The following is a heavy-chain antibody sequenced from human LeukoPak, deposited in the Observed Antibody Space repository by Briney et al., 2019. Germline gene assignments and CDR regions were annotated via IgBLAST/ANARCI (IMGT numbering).Heavy chain of an antibody. CDR3: ARGRIAARLTAFDI. CDR1: GFTFSNAW. J-gene: IGHJ3*02. D-gene: IGHD6-6*01. V-gene: IGHV3-15*01. CDR2: IKSKTDGGTT. Sequence: PGGSLRLSCAASGFTFSNAWMSWVRQAPGKGLEWVGRIKSKTDGGTTDYAAPVKGRFTISRDNSKNTLYLQMNSLRAEDTAVYYCARGRIAARLTAFDIWGQGTMVTVSS.